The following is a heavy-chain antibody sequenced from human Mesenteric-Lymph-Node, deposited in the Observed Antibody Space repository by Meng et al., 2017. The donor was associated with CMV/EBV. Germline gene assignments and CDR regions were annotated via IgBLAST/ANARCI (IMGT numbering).Heavy chain of an antibody. V-gene: IGHV4-61*01. J-gene: IGHJ4*02. CDR2: IYYSGST. CDR1: GGSVSSGSYY. CDR3: ARRYGDPEYYFDY. D-gene: IGHD4-17*01. Sequence: SETLSLTCTVSGGSVSSGSYYWSWIRQPPGKGLEWIGYIYYSGSTNYNPSLKSRVTISVDTSKNQFSLKLSSVTAADTAVYYCARRYGDPEYYFDYWGQGTLVTVSS.